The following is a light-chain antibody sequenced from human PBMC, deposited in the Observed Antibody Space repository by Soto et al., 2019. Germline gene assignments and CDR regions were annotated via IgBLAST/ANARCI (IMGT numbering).Light chain of an antibody. J-gene: IGKJ1*01. CDR1: QTILYSSNNKNY. CDR2: WAS. V-gene: IGKV4-1*01. CDR3: QQYYATPRT. Sequence: DIVMTQSPDSLAASLGERATINCKSSQTILYSSNNKNYLAWYQQKPGQPPKLLIYWASTRESGVPDRFSGSGSGTDFTLTISRLQAEDVAVYYCQQYYATPRTFGQGTKVEIK.